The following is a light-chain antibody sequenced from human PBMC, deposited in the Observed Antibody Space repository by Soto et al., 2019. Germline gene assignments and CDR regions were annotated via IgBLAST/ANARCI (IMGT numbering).Light chain of an antibody. CDR2: LNSDGSH. Sequence: VLTQSPSASASLGASVNLTCTLSSGHSSYAIAWHQQQPEKGPRYLMKLNSDGSHSKGDGIPDRFSGSSSGAERYLTISSLQSEDEADYYCQTWGTGIVVFGGGTKLTVL. CDR1: SGHSSYA. V-gene: IGLV4-69*01. J-gene: IGLJ2*01. CDR3: QTWGTGIVV.